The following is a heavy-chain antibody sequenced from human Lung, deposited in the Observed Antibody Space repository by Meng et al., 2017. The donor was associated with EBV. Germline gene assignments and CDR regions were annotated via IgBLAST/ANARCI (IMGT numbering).Heavy chain of an antibody. Sequence: QLQLVQSGAEVEKPGASVRVSCKASGYTFTHHGISWIRQAPGQGLEWMGWISCYNGDTNYAQKLQGRVTMTTDTSTNTAYMDLRSLRSDDTAVYYCARDPSNTSGRYAYFDYWGQGTLVTVFS. CDR1: GYTFTHHG. V-gene: IGHV1-18*01. J-gene: IGHJ4*02. CDR2: ISCYNGDT. D-gene: IGHD6-19*01. CDR3: ARDPSNTSGRYAYFDY.